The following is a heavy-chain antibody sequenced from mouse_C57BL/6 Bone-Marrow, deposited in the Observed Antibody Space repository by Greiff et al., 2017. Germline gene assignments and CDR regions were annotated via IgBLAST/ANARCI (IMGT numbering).Heavy chain of an antibody. CDR2: IYPGGGYT. J-gene: IGHJ3*01. CDR1: GYTFTNYW. V-gene: IGHV1-63*01. CDR3: AREGDYDFFFAY. D-gene: IGHD2-4*01. Sequence: VQLQESGAELVRPGTSVKMSCKASGYTFTNYWIGWAKQRPGHGLEWIGDIYPGGGYTNYNEKFKGKATLTADKSSSTAYMQFSSLTCEDSALYYCAREGDYDFFFAYWGQGTLVTVSA.